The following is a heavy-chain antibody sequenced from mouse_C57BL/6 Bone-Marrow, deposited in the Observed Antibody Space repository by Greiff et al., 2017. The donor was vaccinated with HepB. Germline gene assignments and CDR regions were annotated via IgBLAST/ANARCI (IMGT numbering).Heavy chain of an antibody. CDR2: ISSGSSTI. CDR1: GFTFSDYG. D-gene: IGHD2-3*01. V-gene: IGHV5-17*01. J-gene: IGHJ2*01. Sequence: EVQRVESGGGLVKPGGSLKLSCAASGFTFSDYGMHWVRQAPEKGLEWVAYISSGSSTIYYADTVKGRFTISRDNAKNTLFLQMPSLRSEDTAMYYCARRDGYYFDYWGQGTTLTVSS. CDR3: ARRDGYYFDY.